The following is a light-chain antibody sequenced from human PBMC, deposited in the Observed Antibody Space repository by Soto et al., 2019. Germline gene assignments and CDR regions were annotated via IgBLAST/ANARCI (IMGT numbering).Light chain of an antibody. V-gene: IGKV3-15*01. J-gene: IGKJ4*01. CDR3: QQYGAWPLT. CDR1: QSVGNN. Sequence: EIVVTQSPATLSVSPGERATLSCRASQSVGNNFAWYQQKPGQAPRLLIFATSTGATGVPDRFSGSGSGTEFTLTISSPQSEDFSVYYCQQYGAWPLTFGGGAKVEIE. CDR2: ATS.